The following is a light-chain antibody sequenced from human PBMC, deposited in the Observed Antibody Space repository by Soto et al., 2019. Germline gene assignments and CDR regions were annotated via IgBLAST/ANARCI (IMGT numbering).Light chain of an antibody. Sequence: DIQMTQSPSSLSASVGDRVTITCQASQDISKYLNWYQLKPGKAPKLLIYDASNLETGVPSRFSGSGSGTDFTFTISSLQPEDIATYYCQQYDNLWTFGQGTKVEIK. J-gene: IGKJ1*01. CDR1: QDISKY. CDR3: QQYDNLWT. CDR2: DAS. V-gene: IGKV1-33*01.